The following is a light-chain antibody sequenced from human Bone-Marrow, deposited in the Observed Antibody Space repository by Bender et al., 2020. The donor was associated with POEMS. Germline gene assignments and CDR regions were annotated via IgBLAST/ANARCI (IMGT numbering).Light chain of an antibody. CDR1: ALPKKY. Sequence: SYELTQPPSVSVSPGQTARITCSGDALPKKYVFWYQQKSGQSPVVVIYQDTKRPSGIPERFSGSTSGNTASLTISGTQTMDEADYYCQSWGSNTAVFGGGTKLTVL. J-gene: IGLJ2*01. CDR2: QDT. V-gene: IGLV3-1*01. CDR3: QSWGSNTAV.